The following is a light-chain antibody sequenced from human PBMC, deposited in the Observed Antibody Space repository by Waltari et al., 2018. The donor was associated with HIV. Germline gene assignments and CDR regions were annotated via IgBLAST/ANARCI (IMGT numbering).Light chain of an antibody. Sequence: PALTQPPSASGSPGQSVNTSCPWSTSGIPDDNFISWYQQYSGKAPKPIIFEVTKRPSGVPDRFSGSRSGNTASLIVSGLQAEDEAVYFCSSFAGSNKLFGGGTKLTVL. CDR1: TSGIPDDNF. J-gene: IGLJ2*01. CDR3: SSFAGSNKL. CDR2: EVT. V-gene: IGLV2-8*01.